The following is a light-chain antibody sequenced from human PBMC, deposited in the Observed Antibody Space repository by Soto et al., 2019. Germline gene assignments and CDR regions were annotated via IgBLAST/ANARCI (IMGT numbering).Light chain of an antibody. V-gene: IGKV3-15*01. CDR3: KRKKYWPM. CDR1: QSVSSN. J-gene: IGKJ1*01. Sequence: EIVMTQSPATLSVSPGERATLSCRASQSVSSNLAWYQQKPGQAPRLLIYGASTRATGIPARFSGSGSGTEFPFTITSLQSEDLAVYYGKRKKYWPMFGQGTKVEIK. CDR2: GAS.